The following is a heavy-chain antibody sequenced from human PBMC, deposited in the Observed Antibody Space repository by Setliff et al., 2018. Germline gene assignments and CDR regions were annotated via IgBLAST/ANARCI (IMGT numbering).Heavy chain of an antibody. CDR2: INSGGSKV. J-gene: IGHJ4*02. CDR3: ARSINGYQQRYDI. Sequence: PGGSLRLSCAASGFTFRSYEMNWVRQTPGKGLGWVSYINSGGSKVYYADSVKGRFTISRDNAKNSLYLLMKSVRVDDTAVYYCARSINGYQQRYDIWGQGALVTVSS. CDR1: GFTFRSYE. V-gene: IGHV3-48*03. D-gene: IGHD3-22*01.